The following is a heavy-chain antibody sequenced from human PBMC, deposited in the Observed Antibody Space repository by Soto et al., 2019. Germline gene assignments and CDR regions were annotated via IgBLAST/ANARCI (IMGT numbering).Heavy chain of an antibody. J-gene: IGHJ4*02. CDR3: AKDYDFWSGYYTPFDY. D-gene: IGHD3-3*01. CDR1: GFTLRNYV. Sequence: EVQLLESGGGLVQPGGSLRLSCAASGFTLRNYVMNWVRQAPGKGLEWVSAISGRDGSTYYADSVRGRFTISRDNSKNTLYLQMNSLRAEDTAVYYCAKDYDFWSGYYTPFDYWGQGTLVTVSS. V-gene: IGHV3-23*01. CDR2: ISGRDGST.